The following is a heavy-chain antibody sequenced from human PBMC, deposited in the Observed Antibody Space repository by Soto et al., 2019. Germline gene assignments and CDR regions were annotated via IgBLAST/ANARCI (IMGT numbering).Heavy chain of an antibody. CDR1: GASLSTSNW. Sequence: QVQLQQSGPGLVNPSGTLSLTCVVSGASLSTSNWWSWVRQPPGKGLEWIGEIYHSGSTTYSPSLKSRVSMSVDKSRNQFSLRLTTVTAAATAIYYCSRVPRSGSYSVDGFDVWGQGTVGTVSS. J-gene: IGHJ3*01. V-gene: IGHV4-4*02. CDR3: SRVPRSGSYSVDGFDV. D-gene: IGHD1-26*01. CDR2: IYHSGST.